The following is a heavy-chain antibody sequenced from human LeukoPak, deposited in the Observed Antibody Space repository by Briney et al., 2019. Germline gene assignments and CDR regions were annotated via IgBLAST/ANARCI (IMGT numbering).Heavy chain of an antibody. V-gene: IGHV1-24*01. CDR2: FDPEDGET. Sequence: ASVKVSCKVSGYTLTELSMHWVRQAPGKGLEWMGGFDPEDGETIYAQEFQGRVTMTEDTSTDTAYMELSSLRSEDTAVYCCATGINQLLLFDYWGQGTLVTVSS. CDR1: GYTLTELS. D-gene: IGHD2-2*01. J-gene: IGHJ4*02. CDR3: ATGINQLLLFDY.